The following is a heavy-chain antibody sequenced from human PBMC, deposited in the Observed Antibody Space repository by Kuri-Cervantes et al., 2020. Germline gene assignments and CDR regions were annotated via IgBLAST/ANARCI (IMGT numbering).Heavy chain of an antibody. J-gene: IGHJ4*02. CDR3: ARDRLAYYYDSSGYYYFDY. V-gene: IGHV3-11*04. D-gene: IGHD3-22*01. Sequence: GGSLRLSCAASGFTFSDYYMSWIRQAPGKGLEWVSYISSSGSTIYYADSVKGRFTISRDNAKNSLYLQMSSLRDEDTAVYYCARDRLAYYYDSSGYYYFDYWGQGTLVTVSS. CDR2: ISSSGSTI. CDR1: GFTFSDYY.